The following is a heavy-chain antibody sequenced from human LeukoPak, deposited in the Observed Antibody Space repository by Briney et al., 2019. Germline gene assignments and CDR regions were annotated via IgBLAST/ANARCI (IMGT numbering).Heavy chain of an antibody. J-gene: IGHJ3*02. CDR1: GFTFSSYW. Sequence: GGSLRLSCAASGFTFSSYWMHWVRQAPGKGLVWVSRINSDGSSTKYADSVKGRFTISRDNAKNTLYVQMNNLRAEDTAVYYCARGGYCSSTSCYTLGDAFDIWGQGTMVTVSS. D-gene: IGHD2-2*02. V-gene: IGHV3-74*03. CDR3: ARGGYCSSTSCYTLGDAFDI. CDR2: INSDGSST.